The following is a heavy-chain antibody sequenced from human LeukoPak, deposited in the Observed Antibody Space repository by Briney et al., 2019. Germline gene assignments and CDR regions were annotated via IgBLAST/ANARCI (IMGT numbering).Heavy chain of an antibody. Sequence: ASVKVSCKASGGTFSSYAISWVRQAPGQGLEWMGGIIPIFGTANYAQKFQGRVTITADESTSTAYMELSSLRSEDTAVYYCARGIMGRWITMVRGVIAGYAFDIWGQGTVVTVSS. CDR2: IIPIFGTA. J-gene: IGHJ3*02. V-gene: IGHV1-69*13. CDR3: ARGIMGRWITMVRGVIAGYAFDI. CDR1: GGTFSSYA. D-gene: IGHD3-10*01.